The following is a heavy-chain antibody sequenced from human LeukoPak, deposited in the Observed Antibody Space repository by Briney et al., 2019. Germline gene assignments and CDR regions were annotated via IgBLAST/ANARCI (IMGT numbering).Heavy chain of an antibody. CDR3: ARERVAVAGFYYYYGMDV. CDR1: GYTVTSYG. CDR2: ISAYNGNT. D-gene: IGHD6-19*01. V-gene: IGHV1-18*01. J-gene: IGHJ6*02. Sequence: ASVKVSCKASGYTVTSYGISWVRQAPGQGLEWMGWISAYNGNTNYAQKLQGRVTMTTDASTSTAYMELRSLRSDDTAVYYCARERVAVAGFYYYYGMDVWGQGTTVTVSS.